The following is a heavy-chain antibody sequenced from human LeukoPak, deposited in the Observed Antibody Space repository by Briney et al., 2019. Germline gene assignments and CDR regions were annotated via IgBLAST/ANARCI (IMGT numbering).Heavy chain of an antibody. J-gene: IGHJ6*02. Sequence: PGGSLRLYCAASGFTFSSYGMHWVRQAPGKGLEWVAFIRYDGSNKYYADSVKGRFTISRDNFKNTLYLQMNSLRAEDTAVYYCAKELSPPIYYYYYGMDVWGQGTTVTVSS. CDR1: GFTFSSYG. CDR3: AKELSPPIYYYYYGMDV. D-gene: IGHD3-16*02. CDR2: IRYDGSNK. V-gene: IGHV3-30*02.